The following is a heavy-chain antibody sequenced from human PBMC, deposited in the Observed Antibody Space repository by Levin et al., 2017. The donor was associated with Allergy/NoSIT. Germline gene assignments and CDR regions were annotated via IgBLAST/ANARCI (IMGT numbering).Heavy chain of an antibody. CDR2: ISFNGGST. J-gene: IGHJ6*02. D-gene: IGHD6-19*01. Sequence: PGESLKISCAASGFSFSSYGMHWVRQAPGKGLEWVAYISFNGGSTFYADSVKGRFTISRDNSLNTLDLEMSSLRRDDTALYYCAKDVQSVEGMDVWGPGTTVTVSS. V-gene: IGHV3-30*02. CDR1: GFSFSSYG. CDR3: AKDVQSVEGMDV.